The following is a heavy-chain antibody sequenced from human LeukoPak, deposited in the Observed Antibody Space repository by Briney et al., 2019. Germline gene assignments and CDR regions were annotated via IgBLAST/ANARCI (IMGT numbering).Heavy chain of an antibody. CDR2: TIPLFGTA. Sequence: SVKVSCKASGGTFGTYGLSWVRQAPGQGLEWMGGTIPLFGTANYAPDFQGRVTMTADKVLNVAYLELTSLRSEDTAVYYCARGEDSSSRWGKDVFDIWSLGTMVIVSS. CDR3: ARGEDSSSRWGKDVFDI. D-gene: IGHD6-13*01. CDR1: GGTFGTYG. V-gene: IGHV1-69*06. J-gene: IGHJ3*02.